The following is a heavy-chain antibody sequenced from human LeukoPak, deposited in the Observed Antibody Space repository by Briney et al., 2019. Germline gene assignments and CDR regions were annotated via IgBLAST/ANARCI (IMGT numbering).Heavy chain of an antibody. V-gene: IGHV3-53*01. D-gene: IGHD5-18*01. Sequence: GGSLRLSCAASGFTVSSNYMSWVRQAPGKGLEWVSVIYSGGSTYYADSVKGRFTISRDNSKNTLYLQMNSLRAEDTAVYYCAKDPYSYGYRAPDYWGQGTLVTVSS. CDR1: GFTVSSNY. CDR3: AKDPYSYGYRAPDY. CDR2: IYSGGST. J-gene: IGHJ4*02.